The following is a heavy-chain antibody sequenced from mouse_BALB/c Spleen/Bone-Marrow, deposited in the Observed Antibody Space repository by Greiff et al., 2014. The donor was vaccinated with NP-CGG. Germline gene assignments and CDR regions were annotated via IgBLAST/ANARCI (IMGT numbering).Heavy chain of an antibody. D-gene: IGHD1-1*01. V-gene: IGHV2-9*02. CDR1: GSSLTSYG. Sequence: VKLLESGPGLVAPSQSPSITCTVSGSSLTSYGVHWVRQPPGKVLEWLGVIWAGGSTNYNSALMSRLSISKDNSKSQVFLKMNSLQTDDTARYYCARGSYYEGAMDYWGQGTSVTVSS. CDR2: IWAGGST. J-gene: IGHJ4*01. CDR3: ARGSYYEGAMDY.